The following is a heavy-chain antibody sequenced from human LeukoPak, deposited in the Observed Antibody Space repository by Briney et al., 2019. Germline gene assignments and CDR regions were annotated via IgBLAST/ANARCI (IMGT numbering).Heavy chain of an antibody. D-gene: IGHD1-26*01. CDR1: GGSISSYY. V-gene: IGHV4-59*08. Sequence: PSETLSLTCTVSGGSISSYYWSWIRQPPGKGLEWIGYIYYSGSTNYNPSLKSRVTISVDTSKNQFSLKLSSVTAADTAVYYCARTPLNSGSYYRYWYFDLWGRGTLVTVSS. CDR3: ARTPLNSGSYYRYWYFDL. J-gene: IGHJ2*01. CDR2: IYYSGST.